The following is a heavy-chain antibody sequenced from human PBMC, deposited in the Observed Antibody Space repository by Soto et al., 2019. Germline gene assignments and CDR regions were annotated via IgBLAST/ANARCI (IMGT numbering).Heavy chain of an antibody. D-gene: IGHD1-1*01. CDR3: AAGGTRRLQSHFDY. V-gene: IGHV1-24*01. CDR2: FDPEDGET. J-gene: IGHJ4*02. Sequence: QVQLVQSGAEVKKPGASVKVSCKVSGHTLTEFSIHWVRQAPGKGLEWMGGFDPEDGETIYAQKFQGSVTMTEDTSTDSAYRELSSLRSEDAAVYYCAAGGTRRLQSHFDYWGQGTLVTVSS. CDR1: GHTLTEFS.